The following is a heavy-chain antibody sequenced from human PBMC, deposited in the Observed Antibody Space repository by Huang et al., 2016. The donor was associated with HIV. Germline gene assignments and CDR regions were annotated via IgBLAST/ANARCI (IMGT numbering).Heavy chain of an antibody. CDR3: ARHREGPVAYYSGWGSHLNYMDV. D-gene: IGHD3-10*01. V-gene: IGHV4-39*01. CDR2: IYYKGST. CDR1: GGSIRSSDYH. Sequence: QLLLQESGPGLVKPSEALALTCAVSGGSIRSSDYHWGWIRQPPGKGLEWIGSIYYKGSTHYRPSRKSRVTIAGDTSKNLFFLNLTSMTAADTAVYYCARHREGPVAYYSGWGSHLNYMDVWGRGRTVVVSS. J-gene: IGHJ6*03.